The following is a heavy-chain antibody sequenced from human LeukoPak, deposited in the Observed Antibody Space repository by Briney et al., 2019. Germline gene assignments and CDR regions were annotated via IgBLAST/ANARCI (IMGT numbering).Heavy chain of an antibody. J-gene: IGHJ4*02. D-gene: IGHD3-22*01. Sequence: AGGSLRLSCATSGFTFSKYGMHWVRQAPGKGLEWVAVIWHDESRTHYADSVKGRFTISRDNSKNTAFLQMSSLRAEDTAVYYCARQGYNDRSAYYPSGYWGQGTLVTVSS. CDR2: IWHDESRT. CDR1: GFTFSKYG. CDR3: ARQGYNDRSAYYPSGY. V-gene: IGHV3-33*01.